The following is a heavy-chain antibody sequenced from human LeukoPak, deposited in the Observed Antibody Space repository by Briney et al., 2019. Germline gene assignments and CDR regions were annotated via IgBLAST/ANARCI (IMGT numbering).Heavy chain of an antibody. CDR2: INANSGGT. CDR1: GYTFTGHY. CDR3: ARGRPSEGSYKPSFDY. V-gene: IGHV1-2*02. Sequence: GASVKVSCKASGYTFTGHYMHWVRQAPGQGLEWMGWINANSGGTNYVQKFQGRVTMTRDTSISTAYMELSRLRSDDTAVYYCARGRPSEGSYKPSFDYWGQGTLVTVSS. J-gene: IGHJ4*02. D-gene: IGHD3-10*01.